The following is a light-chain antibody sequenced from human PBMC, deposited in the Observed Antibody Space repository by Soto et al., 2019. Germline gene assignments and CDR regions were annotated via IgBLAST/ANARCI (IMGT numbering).Light chain of an antibody. V-gene: IGLV1-47*01. J-gene: IGLJ2*01. CDR3: ATWDDSLSGVV. Sequence: QSVLTQPPSASGTPGQRVTISCSGSSSNIGSNYVYWFQQVPGTAPKLLIYRNNQRPSGVPDRFSGSKSATSASLAVSGLRSEDEAAYHCATWDDSLSGVVFGGGTQLTVL. CDR2: RNN. CDR1: SSNIGSNY.